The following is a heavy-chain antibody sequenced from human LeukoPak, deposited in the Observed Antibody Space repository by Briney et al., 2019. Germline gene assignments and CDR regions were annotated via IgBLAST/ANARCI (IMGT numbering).Heavy chain of an antibody. CDR2: IYYSGNT. CDR1: GVSISSSNSY. J-gene: IGHJ4*02. CDR3: ARQTGSGLFILP. V-gene: IGHV4-39*01. D-gene: IGHD3/OR15-3a*01. Sequence: SETLSLTCTVSGVSISSSNSYWGWIRPPPGKGLEWIGSIYYSGNTYYNASLKRQVSISIDTTKNQFSLKLTAVTAADTAVYYCARQTGSGLFILPGGQGTLVTVSS.